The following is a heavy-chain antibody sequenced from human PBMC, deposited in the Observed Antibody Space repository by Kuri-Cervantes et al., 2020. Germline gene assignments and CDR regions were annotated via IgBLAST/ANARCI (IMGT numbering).Heavy chain of an antibody. J-gene: IGHJ4*02. CDR1: GFTFSSYA. D-gene: IGHD3-3*01. V-gene: IGHV3-30-3*01. CDR2: ISYDGSNK. Sequence: LSLTCAASGFTFSSYAMHWVRQAPGKGLEWVAVISYDGSNKYYADSVKGRFTISRDNSKNTLYLQMNSLRDEDTAIYYCARDFGFGYYFLDYWGPGTLVTVSS. CDR3: ARDFGFGYYFLDY.